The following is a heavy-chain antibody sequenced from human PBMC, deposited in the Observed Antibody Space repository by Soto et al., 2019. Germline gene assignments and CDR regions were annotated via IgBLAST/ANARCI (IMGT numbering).Heavy chain of an antibody. D-gene: IGHD1-26*01. Sequence: GGSLSISCAASGFTFSSYAMSWVRQAPGKGLEWVSAISVSGGSTYYADSVKGRFTTSRDNSKNTLYLQMNSLRAEDTAVYYCAKDGVSGSYYFYFDSWGQGALVTVSS. J-gene: IGHJ4*02. CDR3: AKDGVSGSYYFYFDS. CDR1: GFTFSSYA. V-gene: IGHV3-23*01. CDR2: ISVSGGST.